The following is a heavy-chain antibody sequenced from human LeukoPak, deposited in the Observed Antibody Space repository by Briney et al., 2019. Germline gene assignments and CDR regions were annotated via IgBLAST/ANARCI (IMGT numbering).Heavy chain of an antibody. V-gene: IGHV3-15*01. CDR3: TTDIVGASAAFDI. CDR1: GFTFSNAW. CDR2: IKSKTDGGTI. J-gene: IGHJ3*02. Sequence: GGSLRLSCAASGFTFSNAWMRWVRQAPGKGLEWVGRIKSKTDGGTIDYAAPVKGIFTISRDDSKNTLYQQMNSLKIEDTAVYYCTTDIVGASAAFDIWGQGTMVTVSS. D-gene: IGHD1-26*01.